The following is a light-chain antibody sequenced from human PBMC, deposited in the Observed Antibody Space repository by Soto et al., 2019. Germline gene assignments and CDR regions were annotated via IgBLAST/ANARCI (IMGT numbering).Light chain of an antibody. V-gene: IGLV2-14*01. J-gene: IGLJ1*01. CDR1: SSDVGAYNY. CDR3: YSYTTSSTYV. CDR2: HVS. Sequence: QSALTQPASVSGSPGQSITISCTGTSSDVGAYNYVSWYQQHPAKIPKLMIYHVSNRPSGVSDRFSGSKSGNTASLTFSGLQAEDEADYYCYSYTTSSTYVFGTGTKVTVL.